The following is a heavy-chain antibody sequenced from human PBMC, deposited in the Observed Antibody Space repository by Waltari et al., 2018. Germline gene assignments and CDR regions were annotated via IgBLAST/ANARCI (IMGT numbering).Heavy chain of an antibody. D-gene: IGHD3-22*01. J-gene: IGHJ4*02. CDR1: GYSFTTHW. Sequence: EVQLVQSGAEVKRPGESLRMSCKTSGYSFTTHWISWVRQMPGNGLEWMGMIYPRDSDTRYSPSFQGRVTISADTSLKTAYLQWNALEASDTAIYFCAKGDDDGYQPFEFWGQGVLVSVSS. CDR2: IYPRDSDT. CDR3: AKGDDDGYQPFEF. V-gene: IGHV5-51*01.